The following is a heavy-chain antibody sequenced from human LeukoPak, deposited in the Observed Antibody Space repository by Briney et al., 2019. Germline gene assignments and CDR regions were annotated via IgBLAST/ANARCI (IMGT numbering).Heavy chain of an antibody. J-gene: IGHJ4*02. CDR3: ARGNDYWSGYIDF. V-gene: IGHV3-74*01. D-gene: IGHD3-3*01. CDR2: VKSDGSST. CDR1: GLAFSSHW. Sequence: GGSLRLSCAVSGLAFSSHWMHWVRQAPGKGLVWVSHVKSDGSSTNYADAVRGRFTISRDNAKNTLYLQMNSLRAEDTAVYYCARGNDYWSGYIDFWGQGTLVTVSS.